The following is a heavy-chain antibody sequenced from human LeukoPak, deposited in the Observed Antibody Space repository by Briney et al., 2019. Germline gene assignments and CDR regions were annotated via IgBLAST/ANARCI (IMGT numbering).Heavy chain of an antibody. V-gene: IGHV3-30*03. D-gene: IGHD2-8*01. Sequence: PGGSLRLSCAVSGFTFSSYWMNWVRQAPGKGLEWVAVISDGGRHNYYADSVKGRFTISRDNSKSTLYLQMNSLRDDDSAAYFCARVYLERLTAGYFDHWGQGTQVTVSP. CDR2: ISDGGRHN. CDR3: ARVYLERLTAGYFDH. CDR1: GFTFSSYW. J-gene: IGHJ4*02.